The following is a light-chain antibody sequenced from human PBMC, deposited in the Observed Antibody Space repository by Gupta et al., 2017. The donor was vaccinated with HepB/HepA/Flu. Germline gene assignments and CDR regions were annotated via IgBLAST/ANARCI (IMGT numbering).Light chain of an antibody. J-gene: IGLJ2*01. CDR3: QAWDSSSDQRV. Sequence: SYVLTQPPSVSVAPGRTAMITCGGNNIGSKSVNWYQQKPGQAPVMVAYYDSDRPSGIPERFSGSNSGNTATLTISRVEAGDEADYYCQAWDSSSDQRVFGGGTKLTVL. CDR2: YDS. V-gene: IGLV3-21*04. CDR1: NIGSKS.